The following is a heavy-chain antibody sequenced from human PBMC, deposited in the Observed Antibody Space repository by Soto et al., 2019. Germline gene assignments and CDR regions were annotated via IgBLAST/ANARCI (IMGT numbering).Heavy chain of an antibody. D-gene: IGHD3-10*01. Sequence: GGSLRLSCSASGFNFNDHNMNWVRQAPGKGLEWVSCINPDSGYIYYSESVRGRFTISRDNAKNSLYLQMNTVRAEDTAVYYCARSSGVRETYRNWFEPWGLGTLVTVSS. V-gene: IGHV3-21*01. J-gene: IGHJ5*02. CDR2: INPDSGYI. CDR3: ARSSGVRETYRNWFEP. CDR1: GFNFNDHN.